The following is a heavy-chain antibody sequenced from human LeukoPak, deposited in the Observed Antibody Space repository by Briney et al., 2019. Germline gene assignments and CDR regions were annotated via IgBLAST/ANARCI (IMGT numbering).Heavy chain of an antibody. CDR1: GFTFDDYA. J-gene: IGHJ3*02. CDR2: ISWNSGSI. V-gene: IGHV3-9*01. Sequence: PGGSLRLSCAASGFTFDDYAMHWVRQAPGKGLEWVSGISWNSGSIGYADSVKGRFTISRDNAKNSLYLQMNSLRAEDTALYYCAKSAFGGYDAFDIWGQGTMVTVSS. CDR3: AKSAFGGYDAFDI. D-gene: IGHD2-15*01.